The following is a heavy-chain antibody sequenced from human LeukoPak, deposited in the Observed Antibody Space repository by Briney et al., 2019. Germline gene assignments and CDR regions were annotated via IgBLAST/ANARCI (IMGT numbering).Heavy chain of an antibody. V-gene: IGHV3-7*01. D-gene: IGHD3-10*01. Sequence: GGSLRLSCAASGFTFSSYCMSWVRQAPGKGLEWVANIKQDGSEKYYVDSVKGRFTISRDNAKNSLYLQMNSLRAEDTAVYYCARAKGTMVRGVIHLFDYWGQGTLVTVSS. CDR2: IKQDGSEK. J-gene: IGHJ4*02. CDR1: GFTFSSYC. CDR3: ARAKGTMVRGVIHLFDY.